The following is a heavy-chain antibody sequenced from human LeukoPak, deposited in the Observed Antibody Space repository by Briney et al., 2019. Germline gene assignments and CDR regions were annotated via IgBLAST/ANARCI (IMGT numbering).Heavy chain of an antibody. CDR2: IIPILGIA. CDR1: GGTFSSYT. V-gene: IGHV1-69*02. J-gene: IGHJ4*02. D-gene: IGHD6-6*01. Sequence: SVKVSCKASGGTFSSYTISWVRQAPGQGLEWMGRIIPILGIANYAQKFQGRVTITAAKSTTTAYMELSSLRSEDTAVYFCARGGYSSSRPFDYWGQGTLVTVSS. CDR3: ARGGYSSSRPFDY.